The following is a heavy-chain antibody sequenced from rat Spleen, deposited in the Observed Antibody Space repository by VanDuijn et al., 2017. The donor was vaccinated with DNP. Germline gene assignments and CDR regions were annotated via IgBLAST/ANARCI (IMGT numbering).Heavy chain of an antibody. J-gene: IGHJ2*01. V-gene: IGHV2-32*01. CDR3: ARDENGSTYYWFAY. CDR1: GFSLTSYH. Sequence: QVQLKESGPGLVKPSETLSLTCTVSGFSLTSYHVSWVRQPPGKGREWMGVIWGDGSTAYNSALKSRLSISRDTSKSQVFSKMNSLQTEDTATYYCARDENGSTYYWFAYWGQGVMVTVSS. CDR2: IWGDGST. D-gene: IGHD1-4*01.